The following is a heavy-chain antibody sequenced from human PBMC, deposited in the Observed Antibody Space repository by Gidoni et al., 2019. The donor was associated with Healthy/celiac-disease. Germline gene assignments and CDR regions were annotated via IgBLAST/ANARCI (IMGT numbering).Heavy chain of an antibody. CDR1: GCSISSSSYY. V-gene: IGHV4-39*01. J-gene: IGHJ4*02. CDR2: IYYSGST. D-gene: IGHD3-3*01. CDR3: ARHIFHYDFWSGYPGAFDY. Sequence: QLQLQESGPGLVKPSETLSLTCTVSGCSISSSSYYWGWIRQPPGRGLVWIGGIYYSGSTSYTPSLKSRFTISVDTSKNQFSLMLSSVTAADTAVYYCARHIFHYDFWSGYPGAFDYWGQGTLVTVSS.